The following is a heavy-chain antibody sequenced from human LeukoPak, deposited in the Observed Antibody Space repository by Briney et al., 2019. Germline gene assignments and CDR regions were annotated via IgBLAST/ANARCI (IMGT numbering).Heavy chain of an antibody. CDR2: MYHSGSI. D-gene: IGHD1-26*01. CDR1: GYSISSGFN. CDR3: AGSQSSGILGATCQFDF. J-gene: IGHJ4*02. Sequence: PSETLSLTCAVSGYSISSGFNWGCIRQSPGRGLEWTCSMYHSGSIYYNPSLKSRVTISLDTSKNQFYLKLSSVNAADMALYCCAGSQSSGILGATCQFDFWGQGTMVTVSS. V-gene: IGHV4-38-2*01.